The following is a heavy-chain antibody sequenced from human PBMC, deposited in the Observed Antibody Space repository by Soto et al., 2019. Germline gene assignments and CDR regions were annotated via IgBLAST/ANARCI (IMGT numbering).Heavy chain of an antibody. CDR3: ARGRGYSYVRWFDP. V-gene: IGHV4-59*01. CDR1: GGSISSYY. CDR2: IYYSGST. Sequence: SETLPLTCNVSGGSISSYYWSWIRQPPGKGLEWIGYIYYSGSTNYNPSLKSRVTISVDTSKNQFSLKLSSVTAADTAVYYCARGRGYSYVRWFDPWGQGTLVTVSS. J-gene: IGHJ5*02. D-gene: IGHD5-18*01.